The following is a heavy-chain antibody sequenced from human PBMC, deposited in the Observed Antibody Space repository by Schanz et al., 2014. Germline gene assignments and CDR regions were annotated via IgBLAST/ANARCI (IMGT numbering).Heavy chain of an antibody. V-gene: IGHV3-30*03. CDR3: AREQIMAAAGLVDY. D-gene: IGHD6-13*01. CDR2: MSYDGSIK. J-gene: IGHJ4*01. CDR1: GFTFSSYG. Sequence: QVQLVESGGGVVQFGRSLRLSCVASGFTFSSYGMHWVRQAPGKGLEWVAAMSYDGSIKYYGDSVKGRFTISRDNSKNTLYLHMNTLRSEDTAVYYCAREQIMAAAGLVDYWGHGTLVTVSS.